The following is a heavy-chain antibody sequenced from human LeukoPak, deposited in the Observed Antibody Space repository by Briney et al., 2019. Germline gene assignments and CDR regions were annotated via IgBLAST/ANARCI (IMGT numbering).Heavy chain of an antibody. CDR2: IYYSGST. J-gene: IGHJ3*02. Sequence: PSETLSLTCTVSGGSISSYYWSWIRQPPGKGLEWIGYIYYSGSTNYNPSLKSRVTMSVNTSKNQFSLKLSSVTAADTAVYYCARVSMAGAFDIWGQGTMVTVSS. V-gene: IGHV4-59*12. CDR3: ARVSMAGAFDI. D-gene: IGHD2/OR15-2a*01. CDR1: GGSISSYY.